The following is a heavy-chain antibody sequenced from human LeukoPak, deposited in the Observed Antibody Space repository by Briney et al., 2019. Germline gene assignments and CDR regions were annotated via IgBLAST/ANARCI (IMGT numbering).Heavy chain of an antibody. CDR1: GFTFYDYA. V-gene: IGHV3-43D*03. Sequence: GGSLRLSCAASGFTFYDYAMHWLRQVPGKGLEWISLITWGDGDPYYADSVRGRFSISRDNTRDSLYLQISSLRPEDTAFYFCARGNYRSAQTMFDSWGPGTLVTVSS. J-gene: IGHJ4*02. CDR2: ITWGDGDP. D-gene: IGHD6-25*01. CDR3: ARGNYRSAQTMFDS.